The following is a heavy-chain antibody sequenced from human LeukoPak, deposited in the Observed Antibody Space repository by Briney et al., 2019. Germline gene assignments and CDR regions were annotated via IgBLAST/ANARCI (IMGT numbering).Heavy chain of an antibody. CDR1: GYTFSDFS. CDR3: ERLRRNNDRSGYYYYYDY. J-gene: IGHJ4*02. CDR2: ISVRSNYR. D-gene: IGHD3-22*01. Sequence: PGGSLRLSCAASGYTFSDFSVNWVRQAPGKGLEWVSSISVRSNYRYYADSVRGRFTISRDDARDSLFLQMNSLRAEDTAVYFCERLRRNNDRSGYYYYYDYWGQGTLVTVSS. V-gene: IGHV3-21*01.